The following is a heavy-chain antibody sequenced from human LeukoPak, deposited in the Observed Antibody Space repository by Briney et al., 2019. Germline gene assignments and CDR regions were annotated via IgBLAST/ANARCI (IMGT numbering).Heavy chain of an antibody. CDR2: IYSGGNT. CDR1: GFTVSSNY. Sequence: GGSLRLSCAASGFTVSSNYMSWVRQAPGRGLEWVSVIYSGGNTYYADSVKGRFTISRDNSKNTLYLQMNSLRAEDTAVYYCARSPGILGTNYFDYWGQGTLVTVSS. D-gene: IGHD1-26*01. V-gene: IGHV3-66*01. CDR3: ARSPGILGTNYFDY. J-gene: IGHJ4*02.